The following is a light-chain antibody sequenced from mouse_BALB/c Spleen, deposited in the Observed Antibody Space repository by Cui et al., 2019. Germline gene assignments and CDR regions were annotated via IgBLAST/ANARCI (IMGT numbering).Light chain of an antibody. J-gene: IGKJ1*01. CDR2: RTS. V-gene: IGKV4-61*01. CDR3: QQYHSYP. CDR1: SSVSY. Sequence: FVLTQSQAIRSASPGEKVTISCSASSSVSYMYWYQQKPGSSPKPWIFRTSNLASGVPARFSGSGSGTSYSLTISSMEAEDAATYYCQQYHSYPFGGGTKLEIK.